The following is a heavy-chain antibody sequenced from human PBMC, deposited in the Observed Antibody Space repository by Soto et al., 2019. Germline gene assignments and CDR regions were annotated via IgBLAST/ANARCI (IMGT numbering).Heavy chain of an antibody. CDR1: DFNFANAW. CDR2: IKSKVVGETV. J-gene: IGHJ4*02. V-gene: IGHV3-15*07. D-gene: IGHD3-22*01. Sequence: PGGSLRLSCAASDFNFANAWLHWVRQAPGKGLEWVGRIKSKVVGETVDYGAPVEGRFTISRDDSKNTLYLQMYSLKSEDTGVYYCSTDAARHDSSGYYYEGAYWGLGTLVTVSS. CDR3: STDAARHDSSGYYYEGAY.